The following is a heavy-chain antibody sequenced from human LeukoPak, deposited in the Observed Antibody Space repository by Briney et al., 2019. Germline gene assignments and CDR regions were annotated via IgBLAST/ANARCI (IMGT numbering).Heavy chain of an antibody. CDR2: INPNSGGT. J-gene: IGHJ4*02. CDR3: ARVAVAARPRRTYYFDY. V-gene: IGHV1-2*02. Sequence: ASVKVSCKASGYTFTGYYMHWVRQAPGQGLEWMGWINPNSGGTNYPQKFQGRVTMTRDTSISTAYMELSRLRSDDTAVYYCARVAVAARPRRTYYFDYWGQGTLVTVSS. D-gene: IGHD6-6*01. CDR1: GYTFTGYY.